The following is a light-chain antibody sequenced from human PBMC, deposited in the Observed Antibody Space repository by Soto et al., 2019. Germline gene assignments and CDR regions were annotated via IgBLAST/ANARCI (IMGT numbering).Light chain of an antibody. CDR2: GAS. Sequence: EIVMTHSPATLSVSPGERATLSCRASKSVTRTIAWYQQKPGQAPRLLIYGASTRATGIPARFSGSGSGTEFSLTITSLQSEDFAVYYCQQYNNWPPITFGQGTRLEIK. CDR1: KSVTRT. J-gene: IGKJ5*01. CDR3: QQYNNWPPIT. V-gene: IGKV3-15*01.